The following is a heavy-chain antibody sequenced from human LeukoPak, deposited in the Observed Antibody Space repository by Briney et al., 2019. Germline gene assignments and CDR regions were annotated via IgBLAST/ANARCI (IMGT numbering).Heavy chain of an antibody. CDR2: VSDDGTIT. CDR1: GFTFSDYA. V-gene: IGHV3-30*14. Sequence: PGGSLRLSCAASGFTFSDYAMHWVRQAPGKGLEWVAVVSDDGTITYSADSVKGRFTISRDNSKNTLYLQMDSLRPEDTALYYCAPYHRRVVVVPTAIEAYFDYWGQGTLVTVSS. CDR3: APYHRRVVVVPTAIEAYFDY. J-gene: IGHJ4*02. D-gene: IGHD2-2*02.